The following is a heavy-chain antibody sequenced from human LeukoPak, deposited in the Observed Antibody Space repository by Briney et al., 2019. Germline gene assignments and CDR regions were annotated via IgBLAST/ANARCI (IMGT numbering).Heavy chain of an antibody. D-gene: IGHD3-16*02. V-gene: IGHV3-21*01. J-gene: IGHJ4*02. Sequence: GGSLRLSCAASGFTFSSYSMNWVRQAPGKGLEWVSSISSSSSYIYFADSVKGRFTISRDNAKNSLYLQMNSLRAEDTAVYYCARALFPLPNTYYDYVWGSYPNQYFDYWGQGTLVTVSS. CDR1: GFTFSSYS. CDR2: ISSSSSYI. CDR3: ARALFPLPNTYYDYVWGSYPNQYFDY.